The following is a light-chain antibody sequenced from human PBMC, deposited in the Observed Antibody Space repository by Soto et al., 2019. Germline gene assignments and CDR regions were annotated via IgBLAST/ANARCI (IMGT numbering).Light chain of an antibody. Sequence: QSVLTQPPSASGSPGQSVTISCTGTSSDVGGYNYVSWYQQHPGKVPKLMIYEVSKRPSGVPDRFSGSKSGNTASLTVSGLQAEYEAEYYCSSYAGSNTDYVFGTGTKLTVL. V-gene: IGLV2-8*01. CDR1: SSDVGGYNY. CDR3: SSYAGSNTDYV. J-gene: IGLJ1*01. CDR2: EVS.